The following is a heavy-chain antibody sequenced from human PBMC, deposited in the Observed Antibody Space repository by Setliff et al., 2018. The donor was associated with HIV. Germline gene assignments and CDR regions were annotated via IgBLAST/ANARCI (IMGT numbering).Heavy chain of an antibody. V-gene: IGHV3-66*01. CDR3: AAVFTGEPGRSLDY. CDR2: IYSDGST. Sequence: GGSLRLSCAASGFTVSTYYMSWVRQAPGKGLEWVSTIYSDGSTYHADSLKGRFTISRDNAKNSQYLLMSDLRAEDTAVYYCAAVFTGEPGRSLDYWGQGTPVTVSS. J-gene: IGHJ4*02. D-gene: IGHD1-26*01. CDR1: GFTVSTYY.